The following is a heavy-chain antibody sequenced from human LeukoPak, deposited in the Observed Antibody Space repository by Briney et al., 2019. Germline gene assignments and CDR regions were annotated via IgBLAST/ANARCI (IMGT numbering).Heavy chain of an antibody. V-gene: IGHV4-38-2*02. CDR2: IYHGGST. Sequence: SETLSLTCTVSGYSISSGDYWGWIRQPPGKGRDWIGSIYHGGSTYYTPSLKSPATISADTYKNQFSLKVTSVTAVNTAVYYCVRRGQWELKPADYWGQGTLVIVSS. J-gene: IGHJ4*02. D-gene: IGHD1-26*01. CDR1: GYSISSGDY. CDR3: VRRGQWELKPADY.